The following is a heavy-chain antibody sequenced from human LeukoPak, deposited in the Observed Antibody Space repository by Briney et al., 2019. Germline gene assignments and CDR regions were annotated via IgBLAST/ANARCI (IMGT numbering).Heavy chain of an antibody. CDR2: ISWNSGSI. D-gene: IGHD6-13*01. J-gene: IGHJ6*02. Sequence: PGRSLRLSCAASGFTFDDYAMHWVRQAPGKGLEWVSGISWNSGSIGYADSVKGRFTISRDNAKNSLYLQMNSLRAEDTALYYCAKDIVAAGPSYYGMDVWGQGTTVTVSS. V-gene: IGHV3-9*01. CDR1: GFTFDDYA. CDR3: AKDIVAAGPSYYGMDV.